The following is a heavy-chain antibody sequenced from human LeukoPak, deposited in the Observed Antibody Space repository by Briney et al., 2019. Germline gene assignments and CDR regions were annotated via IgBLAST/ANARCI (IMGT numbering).Heavy chain of an antibody. Sequence: PSETLSLTCTVSGGSIRSNSYYWGWIRQPPGKGLEWIGSIYFSGNTYYNPSLKSRFTISVDTSKNQFSLKLSSVTAADTAVYYCATGSSRYYYYMDVWGKGTTVTVSS. CDR3: ATGSSRYYYYMDV. D-gene: IGHD3-10*01. V-gene: IGHV4-39*01. J-gene: IGHJ6*03. CDR1: GGSIRSNSYY. CDR2: IYFSGNT.